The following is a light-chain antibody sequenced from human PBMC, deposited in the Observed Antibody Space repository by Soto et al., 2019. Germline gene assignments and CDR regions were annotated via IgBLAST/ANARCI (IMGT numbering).Light chain of an antibody. CDR3: QQRSDWPLYT. Sequence: EIVLTQSPATLSLSPGERATLSCRASQSVSSYLAWYQQKPGQAPRLLIYDASNRATGITARFRGSGSGTDFTLTISSLEPEEVAGYYCQQRSDWPLYTFGQGTKLEIK. CDR1: QSVSSY. J-gene: IGKJ2*01. V-gene: IGKV3-11*01. CDR2: DAS.